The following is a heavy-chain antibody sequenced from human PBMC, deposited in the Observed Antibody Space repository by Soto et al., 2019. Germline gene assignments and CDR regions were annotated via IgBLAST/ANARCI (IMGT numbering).Heavy chain of an antibody. CDR1: GFTFSSYW. CDR2: IKQGGSEK. CDR3: ARDPHKIYQGGY. J-gene: IGHJ4*02. V-gene: IGHV3-7*01. D-gene: IGHD2-2*01. Sequence: GGSLRLSCAASGFTFSSYWMSWVRQAPGKGLEWVANIKQGGSEKYYVDAERGRITISRDNAKNSLYLQMNSLRAEDTGVYYCARDPHKIYQGGYWGQGTLVTVSS.